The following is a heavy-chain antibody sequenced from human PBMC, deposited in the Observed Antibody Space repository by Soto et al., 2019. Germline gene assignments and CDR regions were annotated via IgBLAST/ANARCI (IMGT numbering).Heavy chain of an antibody. CDR2: IYFSGGT. CDR3: ARESRSWYRSIWDY. D-gene: IGHD6-13*01. V-gene: IGHV4-59*12. J-gene: IGHJ4*02. Sequence: SETLSLTCTVSGGPLSSYYWSWIRQPPGKGLEWIGYIYFSGGTNYNPSLKSRVTISVDTSKNQFSLKLSSVTAADTAVYYCARESRSWYRSIWDYWGQGTLVTVSS. CDR1: GGPLSSYY.